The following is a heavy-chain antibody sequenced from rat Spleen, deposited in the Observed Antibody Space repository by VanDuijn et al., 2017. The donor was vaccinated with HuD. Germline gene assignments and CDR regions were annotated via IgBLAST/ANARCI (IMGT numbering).Heavy chain of an antibody. CDR1: GYSINSNY. V-gene: IGHV3-1*01. D-gene: IGHD1-7*01. CDR3: ARYRNTMGLFDF. J-gene: IGHJ2*01. Sequence: EVQLQESGPGLVKPSQSLSLTCSVTGYSINSNYWGWIRKFPGNKMEWMGYISYSGSTTYNPSLKSRISITRDTSKNQLFLQLNSVTTEDTATYYCARYRNTMGLFDFWGQGVMVTVSS. CDR2: ISYSGST.